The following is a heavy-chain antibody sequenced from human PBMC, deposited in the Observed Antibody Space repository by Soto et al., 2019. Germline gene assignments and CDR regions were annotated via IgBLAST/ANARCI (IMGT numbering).Heavy chain of an antibody. CDR2: IYYSGST. J-gene: IGHJ4*02. CDR1: GGSISSYY. V-gene: IGHV4-59*01. CDR3: AREMGYCTNGVCPFDY. D-gene: IGHD2-8*01. Sequence: SETLSLTCTVSGGSISSYYWSWIRQPPGKGLEWIGYIYYSGSTNYNPSPKSRVTISVDTSKNQFSLKLSSVTAADTAVYYCAREMGYCTNGVCPFDYWGQGTLVTVSS.